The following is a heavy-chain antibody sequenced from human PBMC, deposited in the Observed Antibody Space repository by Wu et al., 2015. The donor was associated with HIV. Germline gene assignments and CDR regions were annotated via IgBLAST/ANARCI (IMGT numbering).Heavy chain of an antibody. CDR1: GGTFRSHG. CDR2: IIPIFGTS. D-gene: IGHD3-10*01. CDR3: ARDRGTMVRGVTDGMDV. V-gene: IGHV1-69*05. J-gene: IGHJ6*02. Sequence: QVQLVQSGAEVKKPGSSVKVSCKASGGTFRSHGISWVRQAPGQGLEWMGGIIPIFGTSDYAQKFQGRVTLSTDESTSTAYMELRSLKSEDTAVYYCARDRGTMVRGVTDGMDVWGQGTTVTVSS.